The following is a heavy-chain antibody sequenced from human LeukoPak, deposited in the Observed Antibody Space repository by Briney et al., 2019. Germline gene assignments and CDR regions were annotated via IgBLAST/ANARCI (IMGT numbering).Heavy chain of an antibody. J-gene: IGHJ4*02. D-gene: IGHD3-3*01. Sequence: SETLSLTCAVYGGSFSGYYWSWIRQPPGKGLEWIGEINYSGSTNYNPSLKSRVTISVDTCKNQFSLKLSSVTAADTAVYYCARGALRFLEWDPSYYFDYWGQGTLVTVSS. V-gene: IGHV4-34*01. CDR2: INYSGST. CDR3: ARGALRFLEWDPSYYFDY. CDR1: GGSFSGYY.